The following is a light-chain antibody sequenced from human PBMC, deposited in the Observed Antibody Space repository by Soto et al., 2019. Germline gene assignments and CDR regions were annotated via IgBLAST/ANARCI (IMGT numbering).Light chain of an antibody. V-gene: IGKV3D-15*01. CDR3: QQYNPWIT. J-gene: IGKJ5*01. CDR2: GAS. CDR1: QSVSSN. Sequence: EIVMTQSPATLSVSPGERATLSCRASQSVSSNVAWYQQKPGQDPRLLIYGASTRAPGIPARFSGSGSGTEFTLTISRLPSSDFAVYYCQQYNPWITFGERTRLEI.